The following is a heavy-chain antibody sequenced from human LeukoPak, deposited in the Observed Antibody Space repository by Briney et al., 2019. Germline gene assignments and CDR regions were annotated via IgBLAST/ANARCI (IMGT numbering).Heavy chain of an antibody. CDR1: GFTVSSNY. CDR3: ARVSRYCSSTSCYPENYYYYMDV. Sequence: PGGSLRRSCAASGFTVSSNYMSWVRQAPGKGLEWVSSISSSSSYIYYADSVKGRFTISRDNAKNSLYLQMNSLRAEDTAVYYCARVSRYCSSTSCYPENYYYYMDVWGKGTTVTVSS. CDR2: ISSSSSYI. D-gene: IGHD2-2*01. J-gene: IGHJ6*03. V-gene: IGHV3-21*01.